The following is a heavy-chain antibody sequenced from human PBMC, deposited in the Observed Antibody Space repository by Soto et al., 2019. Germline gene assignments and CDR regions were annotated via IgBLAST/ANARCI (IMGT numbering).Heavy chain of an antibody. CDR3: AKVRAGLWSQTDS. V-gene: IGHV3-23*01. D-gene: IGHD3-3*01. J-gene: IGHJ4*02. CDR1: GFTFSSYA. CDR2: VGVSGATT. Sequence: EVQLLESGGNLVQPGGSLRLSCAASGFTFSSYAMSWVRQAPGKGLEWVSAVGVSGATTYYTDSVTGRFTISRDNSNNTLFLHMHSLIADYTAIYYCAKVRAGLWSQTDSWGQGTLVTVSS.